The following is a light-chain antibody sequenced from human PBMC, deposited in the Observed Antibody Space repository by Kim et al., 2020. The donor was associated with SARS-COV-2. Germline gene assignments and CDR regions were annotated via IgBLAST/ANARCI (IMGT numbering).Light chain of an antibody. CDR3: QQYDATPFT. J-gene: IGKJ5*01. CDR2: DAA. V-gene: IGKV1-33*01. CDR1: EDVSDY. Sequence: GDRLTITCQAGEDVSDYFNWYHQKPGEPPKVLIRDAANLESGVPSRFSRGGYGTEFSLTITSVQPEDMGTYYCQQYDATPFTFGQGTRLEIK.